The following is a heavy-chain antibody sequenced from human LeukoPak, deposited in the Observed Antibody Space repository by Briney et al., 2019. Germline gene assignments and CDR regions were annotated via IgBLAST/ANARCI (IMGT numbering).Heavy chain of an antibody. CDR1: GFTFSDSA. Sequence: GGSLRLSCVASGFTFSDSAMHWVRRASGKGLEWVGRIRNKGNNYATAFAASVKGRFTIARDDSKNTAYLQMNSLKTEDTAVYYCSREVDVDCYNSDWGQGTLVTVSS. CDR2: IRNKGNNYAT. V-gene: IGHV3-73*01. D-gene: IGHD5-24*01. CDR3: SREVDVDCYNSD. J-gene: IGHJ4*02.